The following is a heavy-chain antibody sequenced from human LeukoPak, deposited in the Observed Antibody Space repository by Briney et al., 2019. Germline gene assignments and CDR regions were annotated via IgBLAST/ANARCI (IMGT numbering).Heavy chain of an antibody. D-gene: IGHD6-6*01. Sequence: PGGSLRLSCAASGFTFSSYWMSWVRQAPGKGLEWVANIKQHGSEKYYVDSVKGRFTISRDNAKNSLYLQMSSLRAEDTAVYYCAREEEQLVHNYWGQGTLVTVSS. V-gene: IGHV3-7*01. CDR2: IKQHGSEK. CDR3: AREEEQLVHNY. CDR1: GFTFSSYW. J-gene: IGHJ4*02.